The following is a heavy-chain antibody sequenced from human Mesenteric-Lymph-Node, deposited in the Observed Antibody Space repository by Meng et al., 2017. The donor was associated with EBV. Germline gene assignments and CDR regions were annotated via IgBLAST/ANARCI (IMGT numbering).Heavy chain of an antibody. D-gene: IGHD2-8*01. Sequence: QAQLGRSGNEVKRPGASVKVSCQASGYTFNTYGISWVRQAPRQGPEWMGWISAYDGKTKYAQKVQGRVTMTTETSTSTAYMELRSLRHDDTAVYYCAREMMLTWAFEVWGQGTMVTVSS. CDR3: AREMMLTWAFEV. CDR1: GYTFNTYG. CDR2: ISAYDGKT. J-gene: IGHJ3*01. V-gene: IGHV1-18*01.